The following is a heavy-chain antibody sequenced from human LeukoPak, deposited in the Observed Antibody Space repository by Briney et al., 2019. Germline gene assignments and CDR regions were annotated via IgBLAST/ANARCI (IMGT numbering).Heavy chain of an antibody. CDR3: ARDRSYGQAFDY. V-gene: IGHV1-18*04. CDR1: GYTFTSYG. D-gene: IGHD5-18*01. CDR2: ISAYNGNT. Sequence: ASVKVSCKASGYTFTSYGISWVRQAPGQGLEGMGWISAYNGNTNYAHKLQGRVTMTTDTSTSTAYMELRSLRSDDTAVYYCARDRSYGQAFDYWGQGTLVTVSS. J-gene: IGHJ4*02.